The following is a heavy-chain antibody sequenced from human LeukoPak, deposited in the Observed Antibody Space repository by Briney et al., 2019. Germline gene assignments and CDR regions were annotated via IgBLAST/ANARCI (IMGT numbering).Heavy chain of an antibody. CDR2: ISGSGGST. D-gene: IGHD6-19*01. CDR3: AKDHPPAVAGHRDIDY. J-gene: IGHJ4*02. Sequence: GGSLRLSCAASGFTFSSYAMSWVRQAPGKGLEWVSAISGSGGSTYYADSVKGRFTISRDNSKNTLYLQMNSLRAEGTAVYYCAKDHPPAVAGHRDIDYWGQGTLVTVSS. V-gene: IGHV3-23*01. CDR1: GFTFSSYA.